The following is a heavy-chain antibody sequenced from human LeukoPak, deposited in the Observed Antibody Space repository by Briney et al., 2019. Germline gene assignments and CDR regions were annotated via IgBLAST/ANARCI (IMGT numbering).Heavy chain of an antibody. CDR2: INYSGNT. CDR1: GGSISSGDYY. D-gene: IGHD2-2*01. CDR3: ASTNCSSASCHGANWFDP. V-gene: IGHV4-30-4*08. Sequence: SQTLSLTCTVSGGSISSGDYYWSWIRQPPGKGLEWIGYINYSGNTFHYNPSLKNRVTISVDTSKNRFSLRLSSVTAADTAVYYCASTNCSSASCHGANWFDPWGQGTLVTVSS. J-gene: IGHJ5*02.